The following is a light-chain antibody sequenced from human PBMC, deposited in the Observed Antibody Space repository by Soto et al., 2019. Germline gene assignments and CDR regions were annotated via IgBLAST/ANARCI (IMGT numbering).Light chain of an antibody. CDR3: QEYVISPPVA. J-gene: IGKJ3*01. CDR2: CAS. V-gene: IGKV3-20*01. CDR1: QSVSSSF. Sequence: EIVLTQSTGTLSLSPGERATLSCRARQSVSSSFLSGYQQKPGQYPRLLIYCASIMATGIPDRFSGSGAETEFTLTGSRLEAEDFEVYYCQEYVISPPVAFGPGTKVDI.